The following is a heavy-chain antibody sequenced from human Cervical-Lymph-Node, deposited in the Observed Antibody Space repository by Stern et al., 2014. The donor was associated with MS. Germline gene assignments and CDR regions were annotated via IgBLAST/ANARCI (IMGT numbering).Heavy chain of an antibody. D-gene: IGHD2-15*01. CDR2: MKPNSGTA. V-gene: IGHV1-8*01. CDR3: RSGGTYYYDGMDV. J-gene: IGHJ6*02. Sequence: QVQLVQSGAEVKKPGASVKVSCKASGYTFTLYAINLVRQATGQGLEWMGWMKPNSGTAGYAHKFQGRIHMSRNTSTRTAYMVLSSLRSEDTAVYICRSGGTYYYDGMDVWGQGTTVIVS. CDR1: GYTFTLYA.